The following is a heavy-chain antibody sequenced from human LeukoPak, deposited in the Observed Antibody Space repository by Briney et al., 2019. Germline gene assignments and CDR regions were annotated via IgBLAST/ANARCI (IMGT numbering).Heavy chain of an antibody. D-gene: IGHD3-16*01. CDR1: GFTLSSYG. Sequence: QAGGSLRLSCAASGFTLSSYGMHWVRQAPGKGLEGVAVIWYDGSNKYYADSVKGRFTISRDNSKNTLYLQMNSLRAEDTAVYYCARDYVAGSIDYWGQGTLVTVSS. V-gene: IGHV3-33*01. J-gene: IGHJ4*02. CDR3: ARDYVAGSIDY. CDR2: IWYDGSNK.